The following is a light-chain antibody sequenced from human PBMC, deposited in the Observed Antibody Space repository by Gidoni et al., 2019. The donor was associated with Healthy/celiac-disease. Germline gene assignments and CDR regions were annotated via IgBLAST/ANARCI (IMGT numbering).Light chain of an antibody. CDR3: QQYYSTLPIT. Sequence: IVMTQSPDSLAVSLGERATINNKNYLAWYQQKPGQPPKLLIYWASTRESGVPDRFSGSGSGTDFTLTISSLQAEDVAVYYCQQYYSTLPITFGQGTRLEIK. J-gene: IGKJ5*01. V-gene: IGKV4-1*01. CDR2: WAS. CDR1: KNY.